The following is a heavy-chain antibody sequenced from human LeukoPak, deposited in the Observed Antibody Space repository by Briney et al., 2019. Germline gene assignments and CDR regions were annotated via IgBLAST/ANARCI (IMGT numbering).Heavy chain of an antibody. Sequence: GGSLRLSCAASGFTFSRYAINWVRQAPGKGLEWVSAISGSGGDTYYADSVKGRFTISRDNSKNTLYLQMNSLRAEDTALYYCATSSGWYPKYFDYWGQGTLVTVSS. CDR2: ISGSGGDT. CDR1: GFTFSRYA. CDR3: ATSSGWYPKYFDY. D-gene: IGHD6-19*01. V-gene: IGHV3-23*01. J-gene: IGHJ4*02.